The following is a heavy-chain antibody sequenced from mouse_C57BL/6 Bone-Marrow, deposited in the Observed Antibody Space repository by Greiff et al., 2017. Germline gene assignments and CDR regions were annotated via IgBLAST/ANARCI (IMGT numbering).Heavy chain of an antibody. V-gene: IGHV1-85*01. CDR2: IYPRDGST. J-gene: IGHJ3*01. Sequence: QVQLQQSGPELVKPGASVKLSCKASGYTFTSYDINWVKQRPGQGLEWIGWIYPRDGSTKYNVKFKGKANLTVDTSSSTASMELRSLTSEDAAVYFCARLYYGSSYLWFAYWGQGTLVTVSA. CDR3: ARLYYGSSYLWFAY. D-gene: IGHD1-1*01. CDR1: GYTFTSYD.